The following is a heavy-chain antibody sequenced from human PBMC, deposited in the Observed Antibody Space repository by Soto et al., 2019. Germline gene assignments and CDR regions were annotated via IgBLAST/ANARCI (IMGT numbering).Heavy chain of an antibody. CDR1: GFTFSIHG. CDR2: IDSGGGIT. V-gene: IGHV3-23*01. D-gene: IGHD5-18*01. J-gene: IGHJ5*02. Sequence: GGSLRLSCAASGFTFSIHGMSWLRQAPGKGLEWVSAIDSGGGITNYVDSVKGRFTMSRDNSKDTLFLQMNGLRAEDTAVYYCAKVMVTNWFDPWGQGPLVTVSS. CDR3: AKVMVTNWFDP.